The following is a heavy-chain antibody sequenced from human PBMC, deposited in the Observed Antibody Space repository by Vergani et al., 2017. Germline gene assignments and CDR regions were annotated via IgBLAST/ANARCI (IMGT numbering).Heavy chain of an antibody. D-gene: IGHD2-15*01. J-gene: IGHJ1*01. Sequence: QVQLVESGGGVVQPGRSLRLSCAASGFTFSSYGMHWVRQAPGKGLEWVAVISYDGSNKYYADSVKGRFTISRDNSKNTLYLQMNSLRAEDTAVYYCARDPDSCSGGSCYDAEYFQHWGQGTLVTVSS. CDR1: GFTFSSYG. CDR3: ARDPDSCSGGSCYDAEYFQH. CDR2: ISYDGSNK. V-gene: IGHV3-30*03.